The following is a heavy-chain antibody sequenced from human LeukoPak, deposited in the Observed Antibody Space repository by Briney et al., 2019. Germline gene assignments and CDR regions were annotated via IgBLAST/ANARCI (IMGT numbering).Heavy chain of an antibody. CDR2: IYYCGST. D-gene: IGHD2/OR15-2a*01. V-gene: IGHV4-39*01. Sequence: PSWTLSLTCTVSGGSISSSSYYWGWIRQPPGKGLEWIGSIYYCGSTYYNPSLKSRVTISVDTSKNQFSLKLSSVTAADTAVYYCARSLMTLSDAFDIWGQRTMVTASS. CDR1: GGSISSSSYY. J-gene: IGHJ3*02. CDR3: ARSLMTLSDAFDI.